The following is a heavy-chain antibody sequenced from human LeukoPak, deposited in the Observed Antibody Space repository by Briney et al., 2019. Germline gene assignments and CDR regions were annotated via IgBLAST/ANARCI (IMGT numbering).Heavy chain of an antibody. CDR3: ARADYGSGSKFDF. CDR2: IYRSGST. V-gene: IGHV4-4*02. J-gene: IGHJ4*02. CDR1: GGSIISSNW. Sequence: SETLSLTCAVSGGSIISSNWWSWVRQPPGEGLEWVGEIYRSGSTNSNPSLKSRVTISVDKSKNQFSLKLTSVTAADTAVYYCARADYGSGSKFDFWGQGTLVTVSS. D-gene: IGHD3-10*01.